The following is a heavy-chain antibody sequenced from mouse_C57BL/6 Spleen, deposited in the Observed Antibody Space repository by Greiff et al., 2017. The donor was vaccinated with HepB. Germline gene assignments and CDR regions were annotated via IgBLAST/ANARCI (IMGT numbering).Heavy chain of an antibody. CDR2: INYDGSST. CDR3: ESYDGYYDWFAY. J-gene: IGHJ3*01. CDR1: GFTFSDYY. V-gene: IGHV5-16*01. Sequence: EVMLVESEGGLVQPGSSMKLSCTASGFTFSDYYMAWVRQVPEKGLEWVANINYDGSSTYYLDSLKSRFIISRDNAKNILYLQMSSLKSEDTATYYCESYDGYYDWFAYWGQGTLVTVSA. D-gene: IGHD2-3*01.